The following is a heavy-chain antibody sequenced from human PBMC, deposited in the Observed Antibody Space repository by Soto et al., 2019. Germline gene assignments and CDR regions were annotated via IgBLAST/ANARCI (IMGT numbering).Heavy chain of an antibody. CDR1: GFTFSSYS. Sequence: GGSLRLSCAASGFTFSSYSMNWVRQAPGKGLEWVSYISSSSSTKYYADSVKGRFTISRDNAKNSLYLQMNSLRAEDTAVYYCARDTCGWSSSWYDAFDIWGQGTMVTVSS. D-gene: IGHD6-13*01. V-gene: IGHV3-48*04. CDR3: ARDTCGWSSSWYDAFDI. J-gene: IGHJ3*02. CDR2: ISSSSSTK.